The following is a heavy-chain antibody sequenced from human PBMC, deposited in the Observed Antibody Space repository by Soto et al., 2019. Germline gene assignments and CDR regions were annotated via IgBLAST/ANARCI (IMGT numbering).Heavy chain of an antibody. Sequence: SETLSLTCTVSGGSVSSGSYYWSWIRQPPGKGLEWIGYIYYSGSTNYNPSLKSRVTISVDTSKNQFSLKLSSVTAADTAVYYCARHLSIAAAGTSYYYGMDVWGQGTTVTVSS. CDR1: GGSVSSGSYY. J-gene: IGHJ6*02. V-gene: IGHV4-61*01. CDR2: IYYSGST. D-gene: IGHD6-13*01. CDR3: ARHLSIAAAGTSYYYGMDV.